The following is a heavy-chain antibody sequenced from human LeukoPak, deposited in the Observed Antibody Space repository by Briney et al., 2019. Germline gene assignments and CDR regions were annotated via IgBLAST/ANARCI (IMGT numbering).Heavy chain of an antibody. CDR2: ISGSGTNT. CDR1: GFTFSSYA. V-gene: IGHV3-23*01. Sequence: GGSLRLSCAASGFTFSSYAMNWVRQAPGKGLEWVSGISGSGTNTYYADSVKGRFTISRDNSKNTLYMQMNSLRAEDTAVYYCAKGDKPVIAMVKFDYWGQGTLVTVSS. CDR3: AKGDKPVIAMVKFDY. D-gene: IGHD5-18*01. J-gene: IGHJ4*02.